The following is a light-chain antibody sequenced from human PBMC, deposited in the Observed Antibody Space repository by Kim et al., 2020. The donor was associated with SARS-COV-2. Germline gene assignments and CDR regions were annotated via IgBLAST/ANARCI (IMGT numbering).Light chain of an antibody. CDR3: LQDYDYPLT. V-gene: IGKV1-6*01. CDR2: AAS. CDR1: QGLRND. Sequence: AIQMTQSPSSLSASVGDRVTITCRASQGLRNDLGWYQQKPGKAPELLIYAASTLQSGVPSRFSGSGSGTDFTLTISSLQPEDFAIYYCLQDYDYPLTFGGGTKVEIK. J-gene: IGKJ4*01.